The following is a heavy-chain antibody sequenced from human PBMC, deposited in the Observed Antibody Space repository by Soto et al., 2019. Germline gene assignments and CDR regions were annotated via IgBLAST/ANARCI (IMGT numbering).Heavy chain of an antibody. J-gene: IGHJ3*02. CDR1: GLTLRSYW. CDR2: ISSSGSTI. V-gene: IGHV3-48*03. D-gene: IGHD3-22*01. Sequence: PGGSLRLSCAASGLTLRSYWMTWVRQAPGKGLEWVSYISSSGSTIYYADSVKGRFTISRDNAKNSLYLQMNSLRAEDTAVYYCASVRGYYDSSGFVDAFDIWGQGTMVTVSS. CDR3: ASVRGYYDSSGFVDAFDI.